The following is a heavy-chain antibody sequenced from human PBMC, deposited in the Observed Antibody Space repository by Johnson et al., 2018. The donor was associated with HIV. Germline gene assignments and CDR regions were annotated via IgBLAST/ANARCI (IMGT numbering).Heavy chain of an antibody. V-gene: IGHV3-7*03. Sequence: VQLVESGGGLVKPGGSLRLSCAASGFTFSSYWMSWVRQAPGKGLEWVANIKQDGSEKYYVDSVKGRFTISRDNAKNSLHLQMRGLRAEDTAMYYRARDDSSGFDDAFDLWGQGTMVSVSS. CDR1: GFTFSSYW. CDR2: IKQDGSEK. CDR3: ARDDSSGFDDAFDL. J-gene: IGHJ3*01. D-gene: IGHD3-22*01.